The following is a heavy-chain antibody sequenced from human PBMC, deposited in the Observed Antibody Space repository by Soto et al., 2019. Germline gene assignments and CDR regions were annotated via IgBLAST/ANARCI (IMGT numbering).Heavy chain of an antibody. CDR3: AAGIFRLRYFDWLLGGMDV. D-gene: IGHD3-9*01. J-gene: IGHJ6*02. Sequence: SVKVSCKASGFTFTSSSVQWVRQARGQRLEWIGWIVVGSGNTNYAQKFQERVTITRDMSTSTAYMELSSLRSEDTAVYYCAAGIFRLRYFDWLLGGMDVWGQGTTVTVSS. CDR2: IVVGSGNT. CDR1: GFTFTSSS. V-gene: IGHV1-58*01.